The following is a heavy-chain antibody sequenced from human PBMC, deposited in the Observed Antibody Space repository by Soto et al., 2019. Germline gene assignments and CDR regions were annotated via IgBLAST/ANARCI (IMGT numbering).Heavy chain of an antibody. CDR2: ISYDGSNK. Sequence: GGSLRLSCAASGFTFSSYAMHWVRQAPGKGLEWVAVISYDGSNKYYADSVKGRFTISRDNSNNILYLQMNSLRAEDTAVYYSARMGTGALNFDYGGRGTLVTVST. CDR1: GFTFSSYA. D-gene: IGHD3-10*01. CDR3: ARMGTGALNFDY. J-gene: IGHJ4*02. V-gene: IGHV3-30-3*01.